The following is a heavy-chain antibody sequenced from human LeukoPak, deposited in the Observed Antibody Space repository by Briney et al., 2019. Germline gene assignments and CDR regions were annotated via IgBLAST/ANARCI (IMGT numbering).Heavy chain of an antibody. CDR3: ARHAPVEPPARAFDF. J-gene: IGHJ4*01. V-gene: IGHV4-4*07. CDR1: GGSISSYY. CDR2: IYISGST. Sequence: NPSETLSLTCTVSGGSISSYYWSWIRQPAGKGLEWIGRIYISGSTNYNPSLKSRVTISVDTSKNQFSLRLSSVTAADTAIYYCARHAPVEPPARAFDFWGHGNLVVV. D-gene: IGHD2-2*01.